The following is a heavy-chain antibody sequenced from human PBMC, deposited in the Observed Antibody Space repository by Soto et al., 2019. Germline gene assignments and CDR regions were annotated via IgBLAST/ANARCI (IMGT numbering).Heavy chain of an antibody. Sequence: PGGSLRLSCAASGFTFSSYVMSWVCQAPGKGLEWVSAISGSGGSTYYADSVKGRFTISRDNSKNTLYLQMNSLRAEDTAVYYCAKVGSEGRFLEWLLQDYYFDYRGQGTLVTVSS. J-gene: IGHJ4*02. CDR1: GFTFSSYV. D-gene: IGHD3-3*01. CDR2: ISGSGGST. V-gene: IGHV3-23*01. CDR3: AKVGSEGRFLEWLLQDYYFDY.